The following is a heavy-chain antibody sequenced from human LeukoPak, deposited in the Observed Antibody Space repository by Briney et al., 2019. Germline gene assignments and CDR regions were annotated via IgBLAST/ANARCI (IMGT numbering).Heavy chain of an antibody. CDR1: GGSISSSSYY. V-gene: IGHV4-39*01. CDR3: ARHVMPQGSGSYSDYFDY. Sequence: SETLSLTCTVSGGSISSSSYYWGWIRQPPGKGLEWIGSIYYSGSTYYNPSLKSRVTISVDTSKNQFSLKLSSVTAADTAVYYCARHVMPQGSGSYSDYFDYWGQGTLVTVSS. D-gene: IGHD1-26*01. J-gene: IGHJ4*02. CDR2: IYYSGST.